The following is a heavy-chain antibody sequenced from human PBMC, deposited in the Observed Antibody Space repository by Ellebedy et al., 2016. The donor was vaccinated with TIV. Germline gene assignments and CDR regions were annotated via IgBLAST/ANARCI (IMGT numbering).Heavy chain of an antibody. CDR3: ARELSVGATRHGAFDI. CDR2: IYSGGST. J-gene: IGHJ3*02. Sequence: GESLKISCAASGFTFSTYWMSWVRQAPGKGLEWVSVIYSGGSTYYADSVKGRFTISRDNSKNTLYLQMNSLRAEDTAVYYCARELSVGATRHGAFDIWGQGTMVTVSS. CDR1: GFTFSTYW. V-gene: IGHV3-53*01. D-gene: IGHD1-26*01.